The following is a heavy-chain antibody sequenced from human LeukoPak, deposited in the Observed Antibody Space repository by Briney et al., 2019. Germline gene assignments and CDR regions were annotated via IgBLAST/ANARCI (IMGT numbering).Heavy chain of an antibody. CDR1: GFTFTSYG. CDR2: IWFDGIRK. D-gene: IGHD3-22*01. J-gene: IGHJ3*02. Sequence: PGGSLRLSCVASGFTFTSYGMHWLRQAPGKGLEWVAAIWFDGIRKYYADSVKGRLTISRDNSKNTLYLQMNSLRAEDTAVYYCARDLEDSSPFGAFDMWGQGTMVTVSS. V-gene: IGHV3-33*08. CDR3: ARDLEDSSPFGAFDM.